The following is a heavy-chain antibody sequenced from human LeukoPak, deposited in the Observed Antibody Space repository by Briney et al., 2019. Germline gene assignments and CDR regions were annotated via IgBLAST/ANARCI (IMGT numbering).Heavy chain of an antibody. D-gene: IGHD6-13*01. V-gene: IGHV1-69*13. J-gene: IGHJ6*03. CDR2: IIPIFGTA. CDR3: AKQLAAAGRGYYYYYYMDV. CDR1: GYTFTGYY. Sequence: SVKVSCKASGYTFTGYYMHWVRQAPGQGLEWMGGIIPIFGTANYAQKFQGRVTITADESTSTAYMELSSLRSEDTAVYYCAKQLAAAGRGYYYYYYMDVWGKGTTVTISS.